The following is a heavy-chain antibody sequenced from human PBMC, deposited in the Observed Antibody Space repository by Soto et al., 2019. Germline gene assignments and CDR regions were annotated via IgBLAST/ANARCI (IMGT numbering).Heavy chain of an antibody. CDR3: ARGASHYYYYYGMDV. V-gene: IGHV1-18*01. Sequence: QDQLVQSGAEVKKPGASVKVSCKASGYTFNNYGISWVRQAPGQGLEWMGWISAYNGNRNYAQKFQGRVSMTTETFTSTAYMELRSLRSDDTAVYYCARGASHYYYYYGMDVWGQGTTVTVSS. J-gene: IGHJ6*02. CDR2: ISAYNGNR. CDR1: GYTFNNYG.